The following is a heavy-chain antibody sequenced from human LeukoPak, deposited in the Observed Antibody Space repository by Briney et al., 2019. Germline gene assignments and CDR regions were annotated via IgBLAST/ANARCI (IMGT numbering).Heavy chain of an antibody. J-gene: IGHJ4*02. CDR1: VFTFTTYP. D-gene: IGHD2-21*02. Sequence: GGSLRLSCVASVFTFTTYPMSWVRQAPGKGLEWVSGISVSGGSTYYADSVKGRLTISRDNSKNTVYLQMNSLRAEETAIYYRPIHVSSCGGDCPDSWGQGSLVNVSS. V-gene: IGHV3-23*01. CDR2: ISVSGGST. CDR3: PIHVSSCGGDCPDS.